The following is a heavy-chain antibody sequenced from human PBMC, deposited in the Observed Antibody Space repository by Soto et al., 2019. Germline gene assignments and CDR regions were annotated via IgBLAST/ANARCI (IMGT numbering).Heavy chain of an antibody. J-gene: IGHJ4*02. CDR1: GFTFGDYA. Sequence: GWSLRLSCTTSGFTFGDYALSWVRQAPGKGLEWVGFIRRNAYGGTTDYDASVKGRFTISRDDSKSIAYLQMNSLRTEDTALYYCTRASSLDFEFWGKGTLVTVSS. CDR3: TRASSLDFEF. V-gene: IGHV3-49*04. CDR2: IRRNAYGGTT. D-gene: IGHD3-16*01.